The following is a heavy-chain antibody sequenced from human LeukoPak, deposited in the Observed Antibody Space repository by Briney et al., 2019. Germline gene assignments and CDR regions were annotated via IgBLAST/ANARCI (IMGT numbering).Heavy chain of an antibody. CDR2: IYPGDSDT. V-gene: IGHV5-51*01. D-gene: IGHD1-1*01. CDR3: ARPRTTGTWRDAFDI. CDR1: GYTFTSYW. J-gene: IGHJ3*02. Sequence: GESLKISCKVSGYTFTSYWIGWVRQMPGKGLEWMGIIYPGDSDTRNSPSFQGQVTISADKSISTAYLQWSSLKASDTAMYYCARPRTTGTWRDAFDIWGQGTMVTVSS.